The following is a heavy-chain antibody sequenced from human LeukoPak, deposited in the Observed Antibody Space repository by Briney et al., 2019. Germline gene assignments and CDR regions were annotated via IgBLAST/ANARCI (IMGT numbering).Heavy chain of an antibody. CDR3: ATPYCSGGSCKRGGLYYFDY. D-gene: IGHD2-15*01. V-gene: IGHV4-59*12. J-gene: IGHJ4*02. CDR1: GGSISSYY. Sequence: SETLSLTCTVSGGSISSYYWSWIRQPPGKGLEWIGYIYYSGSTNYNPSLKSRVTISVDTSKNQFSLKLSSVTAADTAVYYCATPYCSGGSCKRGGLYYFDYWGQGTLVTVSS. CDR2: IYYSGST.